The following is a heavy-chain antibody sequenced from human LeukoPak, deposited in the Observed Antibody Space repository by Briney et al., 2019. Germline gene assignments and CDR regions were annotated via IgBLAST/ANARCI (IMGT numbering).Heavy chain of an antibody. CDR1: GYTFTSYG. J-gene: IGHJ1*01. V-gene: IGHV1-18*01. Sequence: ASVKVSCKASGYTFTSYGISWVRQAPGQGLEWMGWISAYNGNTNYAQKLQGRVTMTTDTSTSTAYMELRSLRSDDTAVYYCARSGYCSGGSCYSRHFQHWGQGTLVTVSS. CDR2: ISAYNGNT. CDR3: ARSGYCSGGSCYSRHFQH. D-gene: IGHD2-15*01.